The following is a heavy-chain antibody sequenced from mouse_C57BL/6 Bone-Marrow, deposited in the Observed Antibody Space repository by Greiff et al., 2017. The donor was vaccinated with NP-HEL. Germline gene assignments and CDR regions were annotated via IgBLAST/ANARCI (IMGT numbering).Heavy chain of an antibody. J-gene: IGHJ4*01. Sequence: VQLQQPGAELVKPGASVKLSCKASGYTFTSYWMHWVKQRPGQGLEWIGMIHPNSGSTNYNEKFKSKATLTVDKSSSTAYMQLSSLTSEDSAVYYCARGDLYYYAMDYWGQGTSVTVSS. CDR2: IHPNSGST. CDR1: GYTFTSYW. V-gene: IGHV1-64*01. CDR3: ARGDLYYYAMDY.